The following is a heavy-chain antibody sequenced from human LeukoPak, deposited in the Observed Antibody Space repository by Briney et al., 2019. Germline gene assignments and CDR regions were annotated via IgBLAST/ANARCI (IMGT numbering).Heavy chain of an antibody. V-gene: IGHV3-74*01. CDR3: ARLITGHDAFDI. Sequence: GGSLRLSCAASGFTFSTYWMHWVRQAPGKGLVWVSRISTDGSSTTYADSVEGRFTISRDNARNTLYLQMNSLRAEDTAVYYCARLITGHDAFDIWGQGTMVTVSS. CDR2: ISTDGSST. D-gene: IGHD1-20*01. CDR1: GFTFSTYW. J-gene: IGHJ3*02.